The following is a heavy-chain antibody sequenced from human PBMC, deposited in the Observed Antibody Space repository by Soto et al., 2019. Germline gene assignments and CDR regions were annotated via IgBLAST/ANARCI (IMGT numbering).Heavy chain of an antibody. CDR2: ISWDGGST. V-gene: IGHV3-43*01. J-gene: IGHJ3*02. CDR1: GFTFDDYT. Sequence: GGSLRLSCAASGFTFDDYTMHWVRQAPGKGLEWVSLISWDGGSTYYADSVKGRFTISRDNSKNSLYLQMNSLRTEDTALYYCARGMAGNDAFDIWGQGTMVTVSS. D-gene: IGHD6-19*01. CDR3: ARGMAGNDAFDI.